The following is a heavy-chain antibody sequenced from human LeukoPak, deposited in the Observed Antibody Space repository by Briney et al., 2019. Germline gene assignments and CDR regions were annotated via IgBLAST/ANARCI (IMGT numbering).Heavy chain of an antibody. V-gene: IGHV4-39*07. D-gene: IGHD3-22*01. CDR2: LYNSGST. CDR3: AREEDSSGTLFDY. J-gene: IGHJ4*02. CDR1: GDSISSSIYY. Sequence: SETLSLTCTVSGDSISSSIYYWGWIRQPPGKGLEWIGGLYNSGSTYYNPSLKSRVTISVDTSKNQFSLKLSSVTAADTAVYYCAREEDSSGTLFDYWGQGTLVTVSS.